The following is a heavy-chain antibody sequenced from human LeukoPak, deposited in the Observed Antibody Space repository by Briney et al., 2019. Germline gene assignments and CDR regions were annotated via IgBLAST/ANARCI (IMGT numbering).Heavy chain of an antibody. CDR1: GYTFTSYG. CDR3: ARVATRWDAFDI. Sequence: ASVKVSCKASGYTFTSYGISWVRQAPAQGLEWMGWISAYNGNTNYAQKLQGRVTMTTDTSTSTAYMELRSLRSDDTAVYYCARVATRWDAFDIWGQGTMVTVSS. D-gene: IGHD2-15*01. V-gene: IGHV1-18*01. J-gene: IGHJ3*02. CDR2: ISAYNGNT.